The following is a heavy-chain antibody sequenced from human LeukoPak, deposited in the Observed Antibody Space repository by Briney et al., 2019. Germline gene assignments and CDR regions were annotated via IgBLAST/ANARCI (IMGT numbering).Heavy chain of an antibody. D-gene: IGHD4-4*01. J-gene: IGHJ4*02. V-gene: IGHV4-34*01. CDR2: INHSGST. CDR1: GGSFSGYY. Sequence: SETLSLTCAGYGGSFSGYYWSWIRQPPGKGLEWIGEINHSGSTNYNLSLKSRVTISVDTSKNQFSLKLSSVTAADTAVYYCARADYSNLAYYFDYWGQGTLVTVSS. CDR3: ARADYSNLAYYFDY.